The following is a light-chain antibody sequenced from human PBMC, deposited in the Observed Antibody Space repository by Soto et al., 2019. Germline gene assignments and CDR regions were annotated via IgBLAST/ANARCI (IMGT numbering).Light chain of an antibody. V-gene: IGKV3-20*01. CDR1: QSVSSSY. CDR3: QQYGSSPQWT. CDR2: GAS. Sequence: EIVLTQSPGTLSLSPGERYTLSCRASQSVSSSYLAWYQQKPGQAPXLXXYGASSRATGIPDRFSGSGSGTDFTLTISRLEPEDFAVYYCQQYGSSPQWTFGQGTKVDIK. J-gene: IGKJ1*01.